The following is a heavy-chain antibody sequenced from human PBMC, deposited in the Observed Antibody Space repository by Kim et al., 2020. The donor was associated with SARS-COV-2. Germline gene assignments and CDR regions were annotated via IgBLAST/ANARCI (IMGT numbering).Heavy chain of an antibody. J-gene: IGHJ4*02. D-gene: IGHD2-8*01. V-gene: IGHV1-46*01. Sequence: KFQGRVTMTRDTSTSTVYMELSSLRSEDTAVYYCARDPYCTNGVCYFLDYWGQGTLVTVSS. CDR3: ARDPYCTNGVCYFLDY.